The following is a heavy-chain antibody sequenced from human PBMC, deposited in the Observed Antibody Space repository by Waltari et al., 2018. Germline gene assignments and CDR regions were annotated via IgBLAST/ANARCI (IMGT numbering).Heavy chain of an antibody. CDR3: ARGMSSVWYGPFDY. J-gene: IGHJ4*02. V-gene: IGHV4-59*08. Sequence: QVQLQESGPGLVKPSETLSLTCTVSGGSINIYYWSWIRQPPGQGLEWIGYVYYTGNTIYHPSLESRVTLSADTSKNQVSLRLRAVTAADTAVYYCARGMSSVWYGPFDYWGQGTLVTVSS. CDR2: VYYTGNT. D-gene: IGHD6-19*01. CDR1: GGSINIYY.